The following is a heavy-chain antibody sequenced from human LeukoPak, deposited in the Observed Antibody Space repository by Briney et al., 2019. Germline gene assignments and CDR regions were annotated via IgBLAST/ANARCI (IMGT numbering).Heavy chain of an antibody. CDR3: ARRRYYDSTGYFD. V-gene: IGHV4-39*01. Sequence: SETLSLTCTISGGFISSSSYYWGWIRQPPGKGLEWIGDIYYSGSTYYSPSLQSRVSISVDTSKNQFSLILSSVTAADTALYYCARRRYYDSTGYFDWGQGTQVTVS. CDR1: GGFISSSSYY. D-gene: IGHD3-22*01. J-gene: IGHJ1*01. CDR2: IYYSGST.